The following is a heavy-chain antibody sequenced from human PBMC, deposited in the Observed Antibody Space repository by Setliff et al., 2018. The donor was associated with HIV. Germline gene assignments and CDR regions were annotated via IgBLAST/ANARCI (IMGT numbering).Heavy chain of an antibody. V-gene: IGHV7-4-1*02. CDR3: ARALYGDYGGDLNWLDP. J-gene: IGHJ5*02. Sequence: GASVKVSCKTSGYNFENYAINWVRQAPGQGLEWMGWINTNSGSPTYAQAFTGRFLFSVDTVVATAYLQINNLKTEDTAVYYCARALYGDYGGDLNWLDPWGQGTRLTVSS. CDR2: INTNSGSP. D-gene: IGHD4-17*01. CDR1: GYNFENYA.